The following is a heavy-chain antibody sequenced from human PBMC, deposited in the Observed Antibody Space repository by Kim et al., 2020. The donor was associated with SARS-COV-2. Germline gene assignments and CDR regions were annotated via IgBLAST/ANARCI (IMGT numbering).Heavy chain of an antibody. Sequence: SETLSLTCTVSGGSISSGGYYWSWIRQHPGKGLEWIGYIYYSGSTYYNPSLKSRVTISVDTSKNQFSLKLSSVTAADTAVYYCARGASITILGVVILGGAFDPWGQGTLVTVSS. CDR2: IYYSGST. CDR1: GGSISSGGYY. D-gene: IGHD3-3*01. V-gene: IGHV4-31*03. CDR3: ARGASITILGVVILGGAFDP. J-gene: IGHJ5*02.